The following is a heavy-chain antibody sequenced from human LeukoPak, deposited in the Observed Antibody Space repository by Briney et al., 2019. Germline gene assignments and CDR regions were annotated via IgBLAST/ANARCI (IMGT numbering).Heavy chain of an antibody. CDR3: AKIPHIVVVTVPFFDY. CDR2: ISRDGGTT. Sequence: SGGSLRLSCAASGFTFSSYAMTWVRQAPGKGLEWVSTISRDGGTTYYPDSVKGRFTISRDNSKNTLYLQMNSLRAEDTAVYYCAKIPHIVVVTVPFFDYWGQGTLVTVSS. J-gene: IGHJ4*02. V-gene: IGHV3-23*01. D-gene: IGHD2-21*02. CDR1: GFTFSSYA.